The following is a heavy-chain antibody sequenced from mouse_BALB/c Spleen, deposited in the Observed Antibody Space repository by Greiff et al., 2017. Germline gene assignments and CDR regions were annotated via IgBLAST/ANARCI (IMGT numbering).Heavy chain of an antibody. D-gene: IGHD2-1*01. J-gene: IGHJ3*01. CDR1: GFTFSSYA. V-gene: IGHV5-6-5*01. CDR2: ISSGGSN. CDR3: ARDGNYVAY. Sequence: EVHLVESGGGLVKPGGSLKLSCAASGFTFSSYAMSWVRQTPEKRLVWVASISSGGSNYYPDSVKGRFTISRDNARNILYLQMSSLRSEDTAMYYCARDGNYVAYWGQGTLVTVSA.